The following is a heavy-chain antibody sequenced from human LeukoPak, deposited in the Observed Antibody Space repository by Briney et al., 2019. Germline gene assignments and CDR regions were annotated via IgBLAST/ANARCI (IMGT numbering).Heavy chain of an antibody. Sequence: SETLSLTCTVSGGSISSSDYYWGWIRQPPGKGLEWIGSIYYSGSTYYNPSLKSRVTISVDTSKNQFSLKLSSVTAADTAVYYCAREKSSVLRYFDWLIDYWGQGTLVTVSS. J-gene: IGHJ4*02. CDR3: AREKSSVLRYFDWLIDY. CDR1: GGSISSSDYY. CDR2: IYYSGST. V-gene: IGHV4-39*07. D-gene: IGHD3-9*01.